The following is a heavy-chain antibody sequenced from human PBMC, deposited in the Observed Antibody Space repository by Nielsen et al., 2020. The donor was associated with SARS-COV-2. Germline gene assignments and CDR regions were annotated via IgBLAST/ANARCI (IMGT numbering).Heavy chain of an antibody. V-gene: IGHV4-59*01. Sequence: SETLSLTCTVSGGSISSYYWSWIRQPPGKGLEWIGYIYYSGSTNYNPPLKSRVTISVDTSKNQFSLKLSSVTAADTAVYYCASSADFWSGYPDYWGQGTLVTVSS. CDR1: GGSISSYY. CDR3: ASSADFWSGYPDY. J-gene: IGHJ4*02. CDR2: IYYSGST. D-gene: IGHD3-3*01.